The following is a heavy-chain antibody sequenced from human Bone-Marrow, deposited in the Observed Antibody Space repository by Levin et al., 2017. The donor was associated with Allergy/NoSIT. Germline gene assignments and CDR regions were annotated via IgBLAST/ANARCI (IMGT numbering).Heavy chain of an antibody. Sequence: ASVKVSCKASGYTFTGYYMHWVRQAPGQGLEWMGRINPNSGGTNYAQKFQGRVTMTRDTSISTAYMELSRLRSDDTAVYYCARALYSGSYHFDYWGQGTLVTVSS. CDR3: ARALYSGSYHFDY. J-gene: IGHJ4*02. CDR1: GYTFTGYY. CDR2: INPNSGGT. V-gene: IGHV1-2*06. D-gene: IGHD1-26*01.